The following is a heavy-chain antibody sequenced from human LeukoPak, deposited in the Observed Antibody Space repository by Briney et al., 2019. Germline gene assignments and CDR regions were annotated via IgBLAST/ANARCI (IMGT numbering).Heavy chain of an antibody. CDR3: AKDGVSSSVVLGADQ. CDR1: GFSFGIYA. D-gene: IGHD3-16*01. CDR2: FCDRGDRT. V-gene: IGHV3-23*01. Sequence: QPGGSLRLSCAASGFSFGIYALPWVPQAPGRGLEWVSGFCDRGDRTLYGDSVKGRFTISRDNSKNTLYLQMNSLRVEDTAVYFCAKDGVSSSVVLGADQWGQGTLVIVSS. J-gene: IGHJ4*02.